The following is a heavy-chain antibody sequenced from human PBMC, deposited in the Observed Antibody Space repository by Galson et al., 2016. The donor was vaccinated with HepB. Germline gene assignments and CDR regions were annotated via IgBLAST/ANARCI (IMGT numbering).Heavy chain of an antibody. CDR3: VRAGYVVAYRLDP. J-gene: IGHJ5*02. CDR1: GYTFTSYG. D-gene: IGHD3-9*01. Sequence: SVKVSCKASGYTFTSYGISWVRQAPGQGLEWMGWIGGFYGNKILAQKFQGRVTMTTERSTTTAYMELNNLKFDDTAMYYCVRAGYVVAYRLDPWGQGTLVTVS. V-gene: IGHV1-18*01. CDR2: IGGFYGNK.